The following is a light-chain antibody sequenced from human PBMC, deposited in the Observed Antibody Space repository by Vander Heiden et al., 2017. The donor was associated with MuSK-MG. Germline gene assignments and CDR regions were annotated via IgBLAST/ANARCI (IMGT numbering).Light chain of an antibody. CDR3: QQYGNWPALT. CDR1: QSVGRN. V-gene: IGKV3-15*01. J-gene: IGKJ4*01. Sequence: EIVMTQSPATLSVSPGERATLSCRASQSVGRNLAWYQQKPGQPPSLLIYGASTKAAGVPARFSGSGSEAEFTLTISSLQSEDFAVYFCQQYGNWPALTFGGGTKVEIK. CDR2: GAS.